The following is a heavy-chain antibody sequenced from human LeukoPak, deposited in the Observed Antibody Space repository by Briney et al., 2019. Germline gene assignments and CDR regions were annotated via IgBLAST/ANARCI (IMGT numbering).Heavy chain of an antibody. D-gene: IGHD3-16*01. J-gene: IGHJ5*02. Sequence: PGGSLRLSCAASGFTFSSYAMHWVRQAPGKGLEWVAVISYDGSNKYYADSVKGRFTISRDNSKNTLYLQMNSLRAEDTAVYYCAREPFRGYNWFDPWGQGTLVTVSS. V-gene: IGHV3-30-3*01. CDR1: GFTFSSYA. CDR2: ISYDGSNK. CDR3: AREPFRGYNWFDP.